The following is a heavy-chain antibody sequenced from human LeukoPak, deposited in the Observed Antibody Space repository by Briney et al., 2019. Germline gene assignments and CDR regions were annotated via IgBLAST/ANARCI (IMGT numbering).Heavy chain of an antibody. J-gene: IGHJ4*02. V-gene: IGHV1-18*01. CDR3: ARDPGYCSSTSCSDFDY. CDR2: ISAYNGNT. D-gene: IGHD2-2*03. Sequence: ASVKVSCKASGYTFTSYGISWVRQAPGQGLEWMGWISAYNGNTNYAQKLQGRVAMTTDTSTSTAYMELRSLRSDDTAVYYCARDPGYCSSTSCSDFDYWGQGTLVTVSS. CDR1: GYTFTSYG.